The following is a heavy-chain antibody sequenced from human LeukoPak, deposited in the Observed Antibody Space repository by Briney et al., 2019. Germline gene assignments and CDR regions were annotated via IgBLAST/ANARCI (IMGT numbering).Heavy chain of an antibody. V-gene: IGHV3-21*01. CDR2: ISSSGSYI. CDR1: GFTFSSYS. J-gene: IGHJ4*02. Sequence: GGSLRLSCAASGFTFSSYSMNWVRQAPGKGLEWVSSISSSGSYIYFADSMKGRFTISRDNAGNSVYLQMNSLRVDDTAVYLCARDVSRDVSCYTDWGQGTLVTVSS. CDR3: ARDVSRDVSCYTD. D-gene: IGHD2-2*02.